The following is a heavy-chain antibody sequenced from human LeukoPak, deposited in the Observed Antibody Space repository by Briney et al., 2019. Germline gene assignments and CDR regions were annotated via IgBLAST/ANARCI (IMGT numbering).Heavy chain of an antibody. D-gene: IGHD3-16*01. Sequence: GGSLRLSCAASGFTFSSDAMSWVRQAPGKGLEWVSAISGSGGSTYYADSVKGRFTISRDISKNTLYLQMNSLRADDTAVYYCAKDLGGGSAFDIWGQGTMVTVSS. CDR3: AKDLGGGSAFDI. V-gene: IGHV3-23*01. CDR2: ISGSGGST. J-gene: IGHJ3*02. CDR1: GFTFSSDA.